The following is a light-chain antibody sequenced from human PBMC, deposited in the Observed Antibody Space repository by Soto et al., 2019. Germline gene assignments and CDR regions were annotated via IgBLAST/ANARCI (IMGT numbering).Light chain of an antibody. CDR1: QNIRGNS. CDR2: DTS. V-gene: IGKV3-20*01. CDR3: QLYGASPWT. Sequence: EIVLTQSPGTLSLSPGERATLSCRASQNIRGNSLAWYQQKPGQAPRLLFYDTSTRAAGFSDRFRGSGSGTDFTLTISRLEPEDFAVYYCQLYGASPWTFGQGTKVDIK. J-gene: IGKJ1*01.